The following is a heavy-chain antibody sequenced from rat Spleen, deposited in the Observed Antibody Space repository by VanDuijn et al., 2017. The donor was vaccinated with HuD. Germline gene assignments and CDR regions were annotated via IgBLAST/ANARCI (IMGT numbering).Heavy chain of an antibody. V-gene: IGHV5-29*01. D-gene: IGHD1-6*01. CDR2: IGYDGTTT. CDR1: GFTFSNYG. CDR3: ATSGYTTDYFYPLVGY. J-gene: IGHJ2*01. Sequence: EVQLVESGGGFVQPGRSLKLSCAASGFTFSNYGMAWVRQAPTKGLEWVATIGYDGTTTSYRDSVRGRFTVSRDNAENTVYLQMNSLRSEDTATYYCATSGYTTDYFYPLVGYWGQGVMVTVSS.